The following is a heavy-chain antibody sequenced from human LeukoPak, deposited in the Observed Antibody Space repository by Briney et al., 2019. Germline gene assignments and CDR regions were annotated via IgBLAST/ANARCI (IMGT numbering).Heavy chain of an antibody. V-gene: IGHV3-21*01. CDR2: ISSSSNYI. CDR3: ARGAQRLVSRGMDV. J-gene: IGHJ6*02. D-gene: IGHD6-13*01. Sequence: GGSLTLSCAASGFTFSSYNMSWVRQAPGKGLEWVSSISSSSNYINYADSVKDRFTISRDNAKNSLYLQMNSLRAEDTAVYYCARGAQRLVSRGMDVWGQGTTVTVSS. CDR1: GFTFSSYN.